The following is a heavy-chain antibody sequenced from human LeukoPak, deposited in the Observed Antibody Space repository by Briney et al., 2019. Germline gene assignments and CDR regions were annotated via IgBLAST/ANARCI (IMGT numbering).Heavy chain of an antibody. CDR3: ATRFITSVNYFDY. V-gene: IGHV4-39*01. J-gene: IGHJ4*02. D-gene: IGHD3-22*01. Sequence: PSETLSLPCTVSGGPFSSSSYYWGWIRQPPGKGLEWNGSIYYSGSTYYNPSLKSRVTISVDTSKNQFSLKLSSVTAADTAVYYCATRFITSVNYFDYWGQGTLVTVSS. CDR2: IYYSGST. CDR1: GGPFSSSSYY.